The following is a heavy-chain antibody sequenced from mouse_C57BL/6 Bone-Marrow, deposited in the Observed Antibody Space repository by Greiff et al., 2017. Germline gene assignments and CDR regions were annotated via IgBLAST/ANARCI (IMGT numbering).Heavy chain of an antibody. CDR1: GYTFTSYG. CDR2: IYPRSGNT. D-gene: IGHD2-4*01. V-gene: IGHV1-81*01. J-gene: IGHJ3*01. Sequence: QVQLQQSGAELARPGASVKLSCKASGYTFTSYGISWVKQRTGQGLEWIGEIYPRSGNTYYNEKFKGKATLTSDKSSSTAYMELRSLTSEDSAVYFCARGAYYDYDGFAYWGQGTLVTVSA. CDR3: ARGAYYDYDGFAY.